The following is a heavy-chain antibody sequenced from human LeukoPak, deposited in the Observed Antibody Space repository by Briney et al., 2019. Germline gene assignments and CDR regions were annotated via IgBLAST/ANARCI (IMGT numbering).Heavy chain of an antibody. CDR2: IIPIFCIA. J-gene: IGHJ4*02. CDR3: ARARRYDFWSGYYYSYFDY. D-gene: IGHD3-3*01. V-gene: IGHV1-69*04. Sequence: ASVKVSCMASGGTFSSYAIRWLRQAPGQGLEWMGRIIPIFCIANYAQRFQGRVTITPHKSTSTAYMELSSLRSEDTAVYYCARARRYDFWSGYYYSYFDYWGQGTLVTVSS. CDR1: GGTFSSYA.